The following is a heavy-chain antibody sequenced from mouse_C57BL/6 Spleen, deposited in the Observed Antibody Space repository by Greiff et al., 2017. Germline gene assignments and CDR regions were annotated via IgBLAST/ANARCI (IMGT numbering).Heavy chain of an antibody. CDR1: GYTFTDYN. CDR2: INPNNGGT. CDR3: ARRRWLLLYYAMDY. D-gene: IGHD2-3*01. Sequence: EVQLQQSGPELVKPGASVKIPCKASGYTFTDYNMDWVKQSHGKSLEWIGDINPNNGGTIYNQKFKGKATLTVDKSSSTAYMELRSLTSEDTAVYYCARRRWLLLYYAMDYWGQGTSVTVAS. J-gene: IGHJ4*01. V-gene: IGHV1-18*01.